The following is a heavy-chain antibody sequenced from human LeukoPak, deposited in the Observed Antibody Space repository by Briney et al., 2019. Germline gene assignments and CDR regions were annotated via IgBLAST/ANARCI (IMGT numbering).Heavy chain of an antibody. D-gene: IGHD2-8*01. CDR3: ARHPPPNNADFYQYYGMDV. J-gene: IGHJ6*02. CDR1: GGSISSGSYY. V-gene: IGHV4-39*01. CDR2: IYYSGST. Sequence: KPSETLSLTCSVSGGSISSGSYYWGWIRQPPGKGLEWIGSIYYSGSTYDNLSLKSRVTMSVDTSKNQFSLNVSSVTAADTAVYFCARHPPPNNADFYQYYGMDVWGQGTTVTVSS.